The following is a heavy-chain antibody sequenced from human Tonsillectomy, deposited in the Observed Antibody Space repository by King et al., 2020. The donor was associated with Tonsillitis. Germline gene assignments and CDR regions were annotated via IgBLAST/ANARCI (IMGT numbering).Heavy chain of an antibody. V-gene: IGHV5-10-1*03. J-gene: IGHJ4*02. CDR2: IDPSDSEV. D-gene: IGHD3-16*02. CDR3: ARTDLGELSLAPFY. Sequence: EVQLVESGAEVKAPGESLRISCKGSGYRFTSYRISWVRQMPGKGLEWRGRIDPSDSEVNYSPSFQGHVTISADQSITTAYLQWSSMRTSDTAIYYCARTDLGELSLAPFYWGQGTLVTVSS. CDR1: GYRFTSYR.